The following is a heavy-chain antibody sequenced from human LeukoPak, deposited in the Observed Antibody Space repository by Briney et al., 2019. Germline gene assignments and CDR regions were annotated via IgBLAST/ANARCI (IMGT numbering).Heavy chain of an antibody. CDR2: ISAYNGNT. CDR1: GYTFTSYG. CDR3: ARDEKGPGEGGRSLDYDSSGYSYFQH. D-gene: IGHD3-22*01. V-gene: IGHV1-18*01. Sequence: GASAKVSCKASGYTFTSYGISWVRQAPGQGLEWMGWISAYNGNTGYAQKLQGRVTMTTDTSTSTAYMELRSLRSDDTAVYYCARDEKGPGEGGRSLDYDSSGYSYFQHWGQGTLVTVSS. J-gene: IGHJ1*01.